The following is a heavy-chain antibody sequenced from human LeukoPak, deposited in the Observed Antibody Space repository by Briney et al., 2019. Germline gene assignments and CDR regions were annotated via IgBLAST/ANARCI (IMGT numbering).Heavy chain of an antibody. V-gene: IGHV4-59*01. CDR3: ARESTVTNIFDY. Sequence: SETLSLTCTVSGGSISSYYWSWIRQPPGKGLEWIGYIYYSGSTNYNPSLKSRVTISVDTSKNQFSLKLSSVTAADTAVYYCARESTVTNIFDYWGQGTLVTVSS. CDR1: GGSISSYY. D-gene: IGHD4-17*01. CDR2: IYYSGST. J-gene: IGHJ4*02.